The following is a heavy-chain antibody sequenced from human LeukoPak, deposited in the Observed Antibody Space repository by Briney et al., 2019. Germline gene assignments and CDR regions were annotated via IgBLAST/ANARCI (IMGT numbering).Heavy chain of an antibody. V-gene: IGHV4-39*01. D-gene: IGHD3-16*01. Sequence: PSETLSLTCTVSGGSISSSSYYWGWFRQPPGKGLEWIGSIYYSGSTYYNPSLKSRVTISVDTSKNQFSLKLSSVTAADTAVYYCARLRDDYVWGSFLFDYWGQGTLVTVSS. CDR3: ARLRDDYVWGSFLFDY. CDR2: IYYSGST. CDR1: GGSISSSSYY. J-gene: IGHJ4*02.